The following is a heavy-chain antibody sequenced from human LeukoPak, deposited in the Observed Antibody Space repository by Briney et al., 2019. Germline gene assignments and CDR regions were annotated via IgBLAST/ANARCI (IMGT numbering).Heavy chain of an antibody. J-gene: IGHJ4*02. D-gene: IGHD1-26*01. CDR1: GFTFSSYA. CDR2: ISSSSSYI. V-gene: IGHV3-21*01. Sequence: GGSLRLSCAASGFTFSSYAMSWVRQAPGKGLEWVSSISSSSSYIYYADSVKGRFTISRDNAKNSLYLQMNSLRAEDTAVYYCARSSGSYGRGVTFDYWGQGTLVTVSS. CDR3: ARSSGSYGRGVTFDY.